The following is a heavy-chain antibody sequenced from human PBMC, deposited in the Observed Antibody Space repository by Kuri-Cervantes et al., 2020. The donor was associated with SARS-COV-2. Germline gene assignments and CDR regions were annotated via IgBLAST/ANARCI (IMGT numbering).Heavy chain of an antibody. CDR2: IYTSGST. CDR3: ARDTYDDILTGYSPLGFDP. D-gene: IGHD3-9*01. V-gene: IGHV4-4*07. J-gene: IGHJ5*02. Sequence: GSLRLSCTVSGGSISSYYWSWIRQPAGKGLEWIGRIYTSGSTNYNPSLKSRVTMSVDTSKNQFSLKLSSVTAADTAVYYCARDTYDDILTGYSPLGFDPWGQGTRVTVSS. CDR1: GGSISSYY.